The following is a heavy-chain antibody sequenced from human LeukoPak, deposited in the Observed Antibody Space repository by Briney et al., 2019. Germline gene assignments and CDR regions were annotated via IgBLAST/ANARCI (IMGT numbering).Heavy chain of an antibody. V-gene: IGHV3-11*01. CDR2: ISSGGDIM. CDR1: GLRFSDYD. J-gene: IGHJ1*01. Sequence: KPGGSLRLSCAASGLRFSDYDGSWIRQAPGKGLQWVSYISSGGDIMHYADSVKGRFTSSRDNAKNSGYLEMNSLGAEDTAVYYCATNLIGAGEYFQQWGQGTLVTVSS. CDR3: ATNLIGAGEYFQQ. D-gene: IGHD2/OR15-2a*01.